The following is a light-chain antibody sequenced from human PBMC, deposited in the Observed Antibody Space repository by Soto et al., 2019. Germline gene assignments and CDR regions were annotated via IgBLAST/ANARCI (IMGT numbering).Light chain of an antibody. CDR1: SSDVGGYNS. CDR2: EVS. V-gene: IGLV2-14*01. J-gene: IGLJ2*01. CDR3: SSYTSSSTLV. Sequence: QSVLTQPASVSGSPGQSITISCTGTSSDVGGYNSVSWYQQHPGKAPKVMIYEVSNRPSGVSNRFSGSKSGNTASLTISGLQAEDEADYYCSSYTSSSTLVFGGGTKVTVL.